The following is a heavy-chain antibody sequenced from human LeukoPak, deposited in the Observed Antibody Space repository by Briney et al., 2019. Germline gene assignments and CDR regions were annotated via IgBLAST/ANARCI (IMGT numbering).Heavy chain of an antibody. Sequence: PGGSLRLSCAASGITFSNAWMTWVRQAPGKGLEWVGRMKRKSDGGAIDYAAPVKGRFTISRDDSKNTLYLQMNSLKTEDTAVYYCTTERSENYYDSSGYYYWGQGTLVTVS. CDR3: TTERSENYYDSSGYYY. CDR2: MKRKSDGGAI. V-gene: IGHV3-15*01. D-gene: IGHD3-22*01. J-gene: IGHJ4*02. CDR1: GITFSNAW.